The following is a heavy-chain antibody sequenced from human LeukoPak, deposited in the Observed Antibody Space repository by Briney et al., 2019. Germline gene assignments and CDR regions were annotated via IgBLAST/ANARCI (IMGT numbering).Heavy chain of an antibody. CDR3: ARDPEDILTGSSQADY. CDR2: IKQDGSEK. D-gene: IGHD3-9*01. V-gene: IGHV3-7*01. CDR1: GLAFSRFW. J-gene: IGHJ4*02. Sequence: GGSLRLSCAASGLAFSRFWMSWVRQAPGKGLEWLANIKQDGSEKYYVDSVKGRFTISRDNSKNTLYLQMNSLRAEDTAVYYCARDPEDILTGSSQADYWGQGTLVTVSS.